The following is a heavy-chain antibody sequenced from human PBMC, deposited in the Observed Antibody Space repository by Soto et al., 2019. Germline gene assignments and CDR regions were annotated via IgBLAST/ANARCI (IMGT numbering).Heavy chain of an antibody. CDR2: INAGNGNT. D-gene: IGHD2-15*01. J-gene: IGHJ4*02. Sequence: QVQLMQSGAEVRKPGASVMVSCKASGYTFTSYSVQWVRQAPGQRLEWMGWINAGNGNTKYSQKFQDRVTITRDTSASTAYMELSSLRSEDTAVYYCARDECRGGICYNSPFDYWGQGTLVTVSS. CDR1: GYTFTSYS. V-gene: IGHV1-3*01. CDR3: ARDECRGGICYNSPFDY.